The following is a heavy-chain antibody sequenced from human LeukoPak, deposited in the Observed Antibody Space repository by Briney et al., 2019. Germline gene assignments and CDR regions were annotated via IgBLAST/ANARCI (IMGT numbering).Heavy chain of an antibody. CDR3: ARAGVWDYNDSSGYHNGAFDI. V-gene: IGHV1-2*02. Sequence: ASVKVSCKASGYTFTDYYMHWVRQAPGQGLEWMGWINPDSGGTNYAQRFQGRGTMTRDTSISTAYMELSRLRSDDTAFYYCARAGVWDYNDSSGYHNGAFDIWGQWTMVTVSS. J-gene: IGHJ3*02. CDR1: GYTFTDYY. D-gene: IGHD3-22*01. CDR2: INPDSGGT.